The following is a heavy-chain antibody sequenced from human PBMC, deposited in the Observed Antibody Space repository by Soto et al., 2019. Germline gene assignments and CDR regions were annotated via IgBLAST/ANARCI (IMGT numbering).Heavy chain of an antibody. Sequence: GGSLKLSCAASGFTVSSNYMSWVRQAPGKGLEWVSVIYSGGSTYYADSVKGRFTISRHNSKNTLYLQMNSLRAEDAPVYYCARARYSSGWSPSDYWGQGTLVTVSS. CDR2: IYSGGST. CDR3: ARARYSSGWSPSDY. V-gene: IGHV3-53*04. J-gene: IGHJ4*02. CDR1: GFTVSSNY. D-gene: IGHD6-19*01.